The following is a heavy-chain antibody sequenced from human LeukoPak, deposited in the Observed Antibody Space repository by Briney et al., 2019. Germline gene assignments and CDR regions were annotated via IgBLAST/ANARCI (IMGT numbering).Heavy chain of an antibody. D-gene: IGHD6-19*01. V-gene: IGHV3-30*02. CDR3: AKDQQWLVGYFDY. Sequence: GGSLRLSCAASGFTFSSYVMHWVRQAPGKGLEWVAFIRYDGSKKYYADSVKGRFTISRDNSKNTLYLQMNSLRAEDTAVYYCAKDQQWLVGYFDYWGQGTLVTVSS. CDR2: IRYDGSKK. CDR1: GFTFSSYV. J-gene: IGHJ4*02.